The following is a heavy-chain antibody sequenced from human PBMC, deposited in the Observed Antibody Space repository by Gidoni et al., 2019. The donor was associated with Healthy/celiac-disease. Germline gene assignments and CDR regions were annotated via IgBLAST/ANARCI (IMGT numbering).Heavy chain of an antibody. V-gene: IGHV4-39*01. D-gene: IGHD4-17*01. Sequence: QLQLQESGPGLVKPSETLSLTCTVSGGSISSSSYYWGWIRQPPGKGLEWIGSIYYSGSTYYNPSLKSRVTISVDTSKNQFSLKLSSVTAADTAVYYCARRGDGDYDGYWYFDLWGRGTLVTVSS. CDR1: GGSISSSSYY. CDR2: IYYSGST. J-gene: IGHJ2*01. CDR3: ARRGDGDYDGYWYFDL.